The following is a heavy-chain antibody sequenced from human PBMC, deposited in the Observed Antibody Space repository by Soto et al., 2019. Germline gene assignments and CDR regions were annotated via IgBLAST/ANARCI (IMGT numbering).Heavy chain of an antibody. D-gene: IGHD3-10*01. V-gene: IGHV4-59*01. CDR3: GRDFYLVRGAGGLDV. CDR2: IYYSGST. Sequence: QVQLQESGPGLVKPSETLSLTCTFSVDSIDTYYWSWIRQPPGKGLGWIGYIYYSGSTNYNPSLKSRVALSLDKSRHQFSLRLTSVTAADTAVYYCGRDFYLVRGAGGLDVWGQGTTVTVSS. CDR1: VDSIDTYY. J-gene: IGHJ6*02.